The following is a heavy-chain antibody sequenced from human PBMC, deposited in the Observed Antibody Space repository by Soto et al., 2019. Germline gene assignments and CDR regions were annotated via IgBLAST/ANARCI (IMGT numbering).Heavy chain of an antibody. V-gene: IGHV3-23*01. D-gene: IGHD3-3*01. J-gene: IGHJ6*02. Sequence: GGALRISWGGSGFTLSRYAISWGRPAPGKGLEWGSAISGRGGSTYYADSVKGRFTISRDNSKNTLYLQMNSLRAEDTAVYYCAKDPKYYDFWSGYGGTYGIDVWGQGTTVTVS. CDR3: AKDPKYYDFWSGYGGTYGIDV. CDR1: GFTLSRYA. CDR2: ISGRGGST.